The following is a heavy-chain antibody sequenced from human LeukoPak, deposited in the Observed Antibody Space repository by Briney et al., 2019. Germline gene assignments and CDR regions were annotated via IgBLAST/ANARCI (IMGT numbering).Heavy chain of an antibody. J-gene: IGHJ4*02. Sequence: PGGSLRLSCAASGFTFSSYAMSWVRQAPGKGLEWVSAISGSGGSTYYADSVKGRFTISRDNSKNTLYLQMNSLRAEDTAVYYCTKHITMVRGVFDYWGQGTLVTVSS. V-gene: IGHV3-23*01. CDR1: GFTFSSYA. CDR2: ISGSGGST. CDR3: TKHITMVRGVFDY. D-gene: IGHD3-10*01.